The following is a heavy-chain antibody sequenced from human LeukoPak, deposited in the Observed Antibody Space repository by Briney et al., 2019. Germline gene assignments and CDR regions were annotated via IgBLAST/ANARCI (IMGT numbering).Heavy chain of an antibody. CDR2: ISSSGSTI. J-gene: IGHJ4*02. D-gene: IGHD6-13*01. CDR3: ARVPVAAGLDY. V-gene: IGHV3-11*01. Sequence: GRSLRLSCAASGFTFSDYYMSWIRQASGKGLEWVSYISSSGSTIYYADSVKGRFTISRDNAKNSLYLQMNSLRAEDTAVYYCARVPVAAGLDYWGQGTLVTVSS. CDR1: GFTFSDYY.